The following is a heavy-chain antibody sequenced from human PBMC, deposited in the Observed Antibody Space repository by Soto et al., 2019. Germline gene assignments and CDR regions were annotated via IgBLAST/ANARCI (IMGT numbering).Heavy chain of an antibody. Sequence: GASVKVSCKASGYTFTGYYMHWVRQAPGQGLEWMGWINPNSGGTNYAQKFQGWVTMTRDTSISTAYMELSRLRSDDTAVYYCARDKLLGYYYGMDVGGKGTTVPVSS. CDR1: GYTFTGYY. CDR3: ARDKLLGYYYGMDV. D-gene: IGHD1-26*01. CDR2: INPNSGGT. J-gene: IGHJ6*04. V-gene: IGHV1-2*04.